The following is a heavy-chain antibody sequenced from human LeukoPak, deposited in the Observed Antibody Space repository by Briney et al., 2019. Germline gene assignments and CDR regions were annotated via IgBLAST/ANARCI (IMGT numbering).Heavy chain of an antibody. CDR1: GFTFSRYS. D-gene: IGHD5-24*01. CDR2: ISSSSNYI. V-gene: IGHV3-21*04. Sequence: GGSLRLSCAASGFTFSRYSMNWVRQAPGKGLEWVSSISSSSNYIYYADSLKVRFTISRDNAANSLFLQMNSLRADDTAVYYCAMKAVPRPRLHDAFDFWGQGTVVSVSS. CDR3: AMKAVPRPRLHDAFDF. J-gene: IGHJ3*01.